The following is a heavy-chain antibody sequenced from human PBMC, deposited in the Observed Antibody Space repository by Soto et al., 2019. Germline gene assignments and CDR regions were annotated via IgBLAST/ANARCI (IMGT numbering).Heavy chain of an antibody. CDR3: ARDASKVYVDYAGAAFDI. CDR2: MHTSGSS. CDR1: GGSISSVNYY. Sequence: QLHLQESGPGLVKTSQTLSLTCTVSGGSISSVNYYWSWIRQPPGKGLEWIGYMHTSGSSDYNPSLKSRVTISVDTSKNQFSLRLSSVTAADTAVYYCARDASKVYVDYAGAAFDIWGLGTMVTVSS. J-gene: IGHJ3*02. V-gene: IGHV4-30-4*01. D-gene: IGHD4-17*01.